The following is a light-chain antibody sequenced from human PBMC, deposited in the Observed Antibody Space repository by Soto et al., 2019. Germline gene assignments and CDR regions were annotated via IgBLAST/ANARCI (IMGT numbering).Light chain of an antibody. Sequence: QSALTQPASESGSPGQSITISCTGTSSDVGSYNLVSWYQHHPGKAPKLIIYEGSKRPSGISNRFSGSKSGNTASLTISGLQAEDEADYYCCSYAGSSTPSYVFGSGIKLTVL. CDR2: EGS. CDR3: CSYAGSSTPSYV. CDR1: SSDVGSYNL. V-gene: IGLV2-23*01. J-gene: IGLJ1*01.